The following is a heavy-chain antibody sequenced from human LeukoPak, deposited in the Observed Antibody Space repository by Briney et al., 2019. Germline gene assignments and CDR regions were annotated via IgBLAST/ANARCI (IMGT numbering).Heavy chain of an antibody. D-gene: IGHD3-22*01. CDR1: GFTFSSYA. CDR2: ISGSGGST. J-gene: IGHJ4*02. V-gene: IGHV3-23*01. Sequence: PGRSLRLSWAAAGFTFSSYAMSWVSQAAGKGLEWVSAISGSGGSTYYADSVKGRFTISRDNSKNTLYLQMNSLRAEDTAVYYCAKERYDSSGYLGYWGQGTLVTVSS. CDR3: AKERYDSSGYLGY.